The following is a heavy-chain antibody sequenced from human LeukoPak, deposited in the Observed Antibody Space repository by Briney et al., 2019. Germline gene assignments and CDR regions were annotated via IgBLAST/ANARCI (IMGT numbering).Heavy chain of an antibody. CDR1: GFTFSNYD. V-gene: IGHV3-23*01. Sequence: GGTLRLSCAASGFTFSNYDLSWVRQAPGKGLEWVSAISGYTTYYPDSVRGRFTISRDNSKNTLYLQMNSLRAEDTALYYCARDGEGATPGGFDYWGQGTLVTVSS. CDR2: ISGYTT. CDR3: ARDGEGATPGGFDY. J-gene: IGHJ4*02. D-gene: IGHD1-26*01.